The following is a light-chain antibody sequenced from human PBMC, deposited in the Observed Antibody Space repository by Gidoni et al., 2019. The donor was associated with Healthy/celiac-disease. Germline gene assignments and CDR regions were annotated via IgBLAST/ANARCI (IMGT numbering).Light chain of an antibody. V-gene: IGKV3-15*01. CDR1: QSVSSN. Sequence: SCRASQSVSSNLAWYQQKPGQAPRLLIYGASTRATGIPARFSGSGSGTEFTLTISSLQSEDFAVYYCQQYNNWPPYTFXXXTKLEIK. CDR3: QQYNNWPPYT. J-gene: IGKJ2*01. CDR2: GAS.